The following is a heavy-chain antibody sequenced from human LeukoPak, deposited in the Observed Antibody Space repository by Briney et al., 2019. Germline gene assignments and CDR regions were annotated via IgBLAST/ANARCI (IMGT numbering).Heavy chain of an antibody. CDR3: AKEGYSSSWYFGAFDI. V-gene: IGHV3-30*18. D-gene: IGHD6-13*01. CDR1: GFTFSSYG. CDR2: ISYDGSNK. J-gene: IGHJ3*02. Sequence: GGSLRLSCAASGFTFSSYGMHWVRQAPGKGLEWVAVISYDGSNKYYADSVKGRFTISRDNSKNTLYLQMNSLRAEDTAVYYCAKEGYSSSWYFGAFDIWGQGTMVTVSS.